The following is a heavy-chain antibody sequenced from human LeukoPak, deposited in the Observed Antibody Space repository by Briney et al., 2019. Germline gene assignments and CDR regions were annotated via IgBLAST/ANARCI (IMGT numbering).Heavy chain of an antibody. CDR3: ARDSGYEFDY. D-gene: IGHD5-12*01. J-gene: IGHJ4*02. CDR1: GFTFRSDW. CDR2: INPDGSAT. V-gene: IGHV3-7*03. Sequence: GGSLRLSCAASGFTFRSDWMSWVRQSPEKGLEWAANINPDGSATYYVDSVKGRFIISRDNTKNSLYLQMNSLRAEDTAVYYCARDSGYEFDYWGQGTLVTVSS.